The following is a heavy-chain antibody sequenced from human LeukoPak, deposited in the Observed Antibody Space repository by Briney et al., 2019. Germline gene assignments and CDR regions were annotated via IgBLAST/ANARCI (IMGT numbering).Heavy chain of an antibody. J-gene: IGHJ4*02. V-gene: IGHV1-69*13. CDR2: IIPIFGTA. Sequence: ASVKVSCNASGGTFSSYAISWVRQAPGQGLEWMGGIIPIFGTANYAQKFQGRVTITADESTSTAYMELSSLRSEDTAVYYCARQPTAARWFSDWGQGTLVTVSS. CDR3: ARQPTAARWFSD. CDR1: GGTFSSYA. D-gene: IGHD2-15*01.